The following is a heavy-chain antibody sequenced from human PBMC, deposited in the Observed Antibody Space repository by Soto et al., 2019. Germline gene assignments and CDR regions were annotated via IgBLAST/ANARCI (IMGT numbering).Heavy chain of an antibody. D-gene: IGHD6-19*01. J-gene: IGHJ4*02. CDR1: GGSISSGGYY. Sequence: SETLSLTCTVSGGSISSGGYYWYGIRQHPGKGLEWIGYIYYSGTTYYNPSLKSRVTISVDTSKNQFSLKLSSVTAADTAVYYCARDRYSSGPFDYWGQGTLVTVSS. V-gene: IGHV4-31*03. CDR3: ARDRYSSGPFDY. CDR2: IYYSGTT.